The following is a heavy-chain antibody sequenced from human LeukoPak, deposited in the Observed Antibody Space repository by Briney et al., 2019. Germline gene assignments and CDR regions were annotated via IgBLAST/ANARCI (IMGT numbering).Heavy chain of an antibody. J-gene: IGHJ4*02. V-gene: IGHV3-23*01. CDR1: GFSFSNYA. CDR2: ISESGGST. CDR3: AKIIVGAFDY. Sequence: GGSLRLSCATSGFSFSNYAMSWVRQAPGKGLEWVSAISESGGSTYYADSVKGRFAISRDISKNTLYLQMNSLRAEDTAVYYCAKIIVGAFDYWGQGTLVTVSS. D-gene: IGHD1-26*01.